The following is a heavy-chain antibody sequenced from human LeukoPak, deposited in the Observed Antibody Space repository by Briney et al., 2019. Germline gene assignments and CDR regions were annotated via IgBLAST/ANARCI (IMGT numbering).Heavy chain of an antibody. CDR1: GFTFSNYV. CDR2: ISGSGGST. J-gene: IGHJ4*02. D-gene: IGHD3-10*02. Sequence: PGGSLRLSCAASGFTFSNYVMSWVRQAPGKGPEWVISGSGGSTVYADSVKGRFTISRDNSKNTLYLQMNSLRAEDTALYYCAREAQTTMYYLDYWGQGTLVTVSS. V-gene: IGHV3-23*01. CDR3: AREAQTTMYYLDY.